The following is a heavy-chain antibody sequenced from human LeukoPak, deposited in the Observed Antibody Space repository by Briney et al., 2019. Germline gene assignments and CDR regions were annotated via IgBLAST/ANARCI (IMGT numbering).Heavy chain of an antibody. CDR2: ISPSGGST. CDR1: GYTFTSNY. D-gene: IGHD5-24*01. V-gene: IGHV1-46*01. Sequence: ASVKVSCKTFGYTFTSNYMHWERQAPGQGPEWMGVISPSGGSTTYAQKFQGRVTLTRDMSTSTDYLELSSLRSEDTAVYYCARDNSVRDEAWWFNPWGQGTLVTVSS. J-gene: IGHJ5*02. CDR3: ARDNSVRDEAWWFNP.